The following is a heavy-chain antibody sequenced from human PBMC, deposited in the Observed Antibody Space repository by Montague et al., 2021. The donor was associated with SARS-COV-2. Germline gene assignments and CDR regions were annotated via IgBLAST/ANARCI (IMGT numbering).Heavy chain of an antibody. CDR1: GFSFSAFA. CDR3: VKGIAVAARYGMDV. J-gene: IGHJ6*02. D-gene: IGHD6-19*01. Sequence: SLRLSCAAPGFSFSAFAMHWVRQAPGKGPEYVSAISSSGDSTFSADSAKGRFTIPRNNSKSTLYLQMSSLRPEDTAVYYCVKGIAVAARYGMDVWGQGTTVTVSS. CDR2: ISSSGDST. V-gene: IGHV3-64D*06.